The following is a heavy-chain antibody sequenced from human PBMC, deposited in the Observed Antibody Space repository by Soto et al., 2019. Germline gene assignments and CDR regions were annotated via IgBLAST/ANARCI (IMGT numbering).Heavy chain of an antibody. D-gene: IGHD3-22*01. CDR2: IKQDGSEK. Sequence: EVQLVESGGGLVQPGGSLRLSCAASGFTFSSYWMSWVRQAPGKGLEWVANIKQDGSEKYYVDSVKGRFTISRDNAKNSLYLQMNSLRAEDTAVYYCAKETYYYDSSGYYPDYWGQGTLVTVSS. J-gene: IGHJ4*02. CDR3: AKETYYYDSSGYYPDY. CDR1: GFTFSSYW. V-gene: IGHV3-7*04.